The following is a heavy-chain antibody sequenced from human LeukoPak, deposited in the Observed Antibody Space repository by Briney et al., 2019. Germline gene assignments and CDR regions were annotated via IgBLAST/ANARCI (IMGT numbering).Heavy chain of an antibody. CDR3: ARGGWSLDY. Sequence: SETLSLTCTVSGVTDRGYYWSWLRPPQGPGLELIVFIYYSGSTTYNPSLKSRVTISVDTAKCRLSLRLNSVTAADSAMYYCARGGWSLDYWGQGTLVTVSS. V-gene: IGHV4-59*02. J-gene: IGHJ4*02. CDR1: GVTDRGYY. CDR2: IYYSGST. D-gene: IGHD6-19*01.